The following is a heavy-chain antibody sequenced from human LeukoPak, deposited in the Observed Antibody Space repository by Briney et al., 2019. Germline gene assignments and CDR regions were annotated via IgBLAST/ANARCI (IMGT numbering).Heavy chain of an antibody. Sequence: SGGSLRLSCAASGFTFSGSAMHWVRQASGKGLEWVGRIRSKANSYATAYAASVKGRFTISRDDSKNTAYLQMNSLRAEDTAVYYCARLQFSGSGLNYYYYMDVWGKGTTVTISS. J-gene: IGHJ6*03. CDR3: ARLQFSGSGLNYYYYMDV. D-gene: IGHD3-10*01. V-gene: IGHV3-73*01. CDR1: GFTFSGSA. CDR2: IRSKANSYAT.